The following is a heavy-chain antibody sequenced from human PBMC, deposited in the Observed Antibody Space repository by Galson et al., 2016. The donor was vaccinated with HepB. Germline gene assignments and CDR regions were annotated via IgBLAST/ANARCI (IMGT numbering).Heavy chain of an antibody. CDR2: INHSGDA. V-gene: IGHV4-34*01. D-gene: IGHD6-6*01. CDR3: ARGEIASRLDY. Sequence: LSLTCAVFGESFSGYYWSWVRQPPGKGLEWIGEINHSGDATYNPSLRTRVTISIDKSEDQFSLKLSSVTAADTAVYYCARGEIASRLDYWGPGSLVTVSS. J-gene: IGHJ4*02. CDR1: GESFSGYY.